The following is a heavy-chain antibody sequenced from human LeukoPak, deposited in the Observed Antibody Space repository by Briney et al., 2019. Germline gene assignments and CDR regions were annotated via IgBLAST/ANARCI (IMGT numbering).Heavy chain of an antibody. CDR2: INPNSGGT. D-gene: IGHD1-26*01. J-gene: IGHJ6*02. Sequence: RASVKVSCKASGYTFTGYYMHWVRQAPGQGLEWMGWINPNSGGTNYAQKFQGRVTMTRDTSISTAYMELSRLRSDDTAVYYCALSIVGATSGYGMDVRGQGTTVTVSS. V-gene: IGHV1-2*02. CDR1: GYTFTGYY. CDR3: ALSIVGATSGYGMDV.